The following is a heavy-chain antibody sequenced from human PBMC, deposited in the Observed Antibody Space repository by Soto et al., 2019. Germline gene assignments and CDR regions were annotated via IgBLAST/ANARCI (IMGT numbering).Heavy chain of an antibody. J-gene: IGHJ2*01. V-gene: IGHV1-2*02. Sequence: GASVKVSCKPSGYPFTDLYIHWVRQAPGLGLEWMGWIDPRSGASRKTQRFQGRFTMTRDTSTSTVYMELSSLRSEDTAVYYCARVETTVTGYWYFDLWGRSTLVTVSS. CDR2: IDPRSGAS. D-gene: IGHD4-17*01. CDR1: GYPFTDLY. CDR3: ARVETTVTGYWYFDL.